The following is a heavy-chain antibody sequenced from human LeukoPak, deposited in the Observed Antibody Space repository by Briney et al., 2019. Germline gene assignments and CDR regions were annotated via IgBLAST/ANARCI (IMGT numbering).Heavy chain of an antibody. Sequence: SQTLSLTCTVSGGSISSGGYYWSWIRQHPGKGLEWIGYIYYSGSTYYNPSLKSRVTISVDTSKNQFSLKLSSVTAADTAVYYCAGYDSSGFNWFDPWGQGTLVTVSS. D-gene: IGHD3-22*01. J-gene: IGHJ5*02. CDR1: GGSISSGGYY. CDR2: IYYSGST. CDR3: AGYDSSGFNWFDP. V-gene: IGHV4-31*03.